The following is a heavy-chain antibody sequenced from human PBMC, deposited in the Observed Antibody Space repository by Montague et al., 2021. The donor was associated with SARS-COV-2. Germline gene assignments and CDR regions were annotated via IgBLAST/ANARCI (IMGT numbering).Heavy chain of an antibody. J-gene: IGHJ3*02. D-gene: IGHD3-10*01. CDR2: ISYSGST. CDR3: ARHITGSGYAFDI. CDR1: GGTISSTSYY. V-gene: IGHV4-39*01. Sequence: SETLSLTCTVSGGTISSTSYYWGWIRQPPGKGLEWIGSISYSGSTYYKSSLKSRVTISVDTSKNQFSLRLSSVTAADTAVYYCARHITGSGYAFDIWGQGTMVTVSS.